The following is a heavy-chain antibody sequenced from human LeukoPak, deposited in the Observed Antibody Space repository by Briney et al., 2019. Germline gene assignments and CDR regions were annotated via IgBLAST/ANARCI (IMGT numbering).Heavy chain of an antibody. CDR1: GFTFSSYS. D-gene: IGHD1-26*01. J-gene: IGHJ4*02. V-gene: IGHV3-21*01. Sequence: VKPGGSLRLSCAASGFTFSSYSMNWVRQAPGKGLEWVSSISSSSSYIYYADSVKGRFTISRDNAKNSLYLQMNSLRAKDTAVYYCARDHRTVGATAGYWGQGTLVTVPS. CDR2: ISSSSSYI. CDR3: ARDHRTVGATAGY.